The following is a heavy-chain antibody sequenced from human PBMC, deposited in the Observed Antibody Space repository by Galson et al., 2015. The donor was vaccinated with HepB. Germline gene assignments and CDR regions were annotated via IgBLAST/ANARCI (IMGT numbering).Heavy chain of an antibody. CDR1: GYSVSSGSAA. CDR2: TYYRSKWFN. V-gene: IGHV6-1*01. Sequence: CAIFGYSVSSGSAAWNWIRQSRSRGREWLGRTYYRSKWFNDYAVSVKSRVTINADTAKNQISLQLHSVTPEDTAIYDCERDWEGYKSDVWGQGTLVTVSS. D-gene: IGHD5-24*01. CDR3: ERDWEGYKSDV. J-gene: IGHJ4*02.